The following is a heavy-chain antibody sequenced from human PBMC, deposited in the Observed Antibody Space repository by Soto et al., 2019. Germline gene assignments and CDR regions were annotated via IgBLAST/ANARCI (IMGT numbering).Heavy chain of an antibody. CDR2: IDPRDSYT. CDR3: AIRLILRGYGSGSYRCHGMDF. Sequence: GESLMSSCKGCGYSFTSYWISWVRPMPGQGLEWMGRIDPRDSYTHYRPSFHGHVTISTDKSISIASLPWSRLKPSDTALYYCAIRLILRGYGSGSYRCHGMDFWGQVTKVTDSS. D-gene: IGHD3-10*01. CDR1: GYSFTSYW. J-gene: IGHJ6*02. V-gene: IGHV5-10-1*01.